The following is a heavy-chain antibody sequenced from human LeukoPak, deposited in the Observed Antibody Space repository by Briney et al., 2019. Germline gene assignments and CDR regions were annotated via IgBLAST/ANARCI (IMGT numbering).Heavy chain of an antibody. J-gene: IGHJ4*02. Sequence: SETLSLTCTVSGGSISSNSYYWGWIRQPPGKGLEWIGSIYYSGSTYYNPSLKSRVTISVDTSKNQLSLKLSSVTAADTAVYYCARDQLFGSGGSWYVYWGQGTLVTVSS. CDR1: GGSISSNSYY. CDR2: IYYSGST. V-gene: IGHV4-39*07. CDR3: ARDQLFGSGGSWYVY. D-gene: IGHD6-13*01.